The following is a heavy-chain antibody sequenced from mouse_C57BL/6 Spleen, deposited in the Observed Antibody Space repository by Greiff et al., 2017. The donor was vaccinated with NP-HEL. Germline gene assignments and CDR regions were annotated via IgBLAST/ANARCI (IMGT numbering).Heavy chain of an antibody. V-gene: IGHV2-5*01. CDR3: AKNNGYYTFYAMDY. D-gene: IGHD2-3*01. J-gene: IGHJ4*01. CDR2: IWRGGST. CDR1: GFSLTSYG. Sequence: VQLQESGPGLVQPSQSLSITCTVSGFSLTSYGVHWVRQSPGKGLEWLGVIWRGGSTDYNAAFMSRLSITKDNSKSQVFFKMNSLQADDTAIYYCAKNNGYYTFYAMDYWGQGTSVTVSS.